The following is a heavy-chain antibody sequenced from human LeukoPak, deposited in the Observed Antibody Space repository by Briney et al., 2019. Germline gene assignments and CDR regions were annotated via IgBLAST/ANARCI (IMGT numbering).Heavy chain of an antibody. Sequence: ASVKVSCKASGYTFTGYYMHWVRQAPGQGLEWMGWINPNSGGTNYAQKFQGRVTTARDTSISTAYMELSRLRSDDTAVYYCARVKTRSGGSCYSDYWGQGTLVTVSS. CDR3: ARVKTRSGGSCYSDY. CDR1: GYTFTGYY. V-gene: IGHV1-2*02. CDR2: INPNSGGT. D-gene: IGHD2-15*01. J-gene: IGHJ4*02.